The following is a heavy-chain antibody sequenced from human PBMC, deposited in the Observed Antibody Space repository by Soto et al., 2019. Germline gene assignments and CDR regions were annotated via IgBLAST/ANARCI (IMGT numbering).Heavy chain of an antibody. CDR3: AREMLRVYGQVDY. CDR1: TFTFSDYY. J-gene: IGHJ4*02. V-gene: IGHV3-11*01. Sequence: PGGSLRLSCVASTFTFSDYYMSWIRQAPGKGLEWVSTISSTGSTIYYADSVKGRFTISRDNAKNSLFLQMNSLRAEDTAVYYCAREMLRVYGQVDYWGQGTLVTVSS. D-gene: IGHD3-10*02. CDR2: ISSTGSTI.